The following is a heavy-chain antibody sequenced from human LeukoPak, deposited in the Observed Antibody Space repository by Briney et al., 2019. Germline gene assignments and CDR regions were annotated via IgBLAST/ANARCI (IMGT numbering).Heavy chain of an antibody. D-gene: IGHD3-16*02. CDR3: ARTGPRWAFDI. Sequence: ASVKVSCKASGYTFTGYYMHWVRQAPGQGLEWVGWINPNSGGTNYAQKFQGRVTMTRDTSISTAHMELSRLRSDDTAVYYCARTGPRWAFDIWGQGTMVAVSS. J-gene: IGHJ3*02. CDR2: INPNSGGT. V-gene: IGHV1-2*02. CDR1: GYTFTGYY.